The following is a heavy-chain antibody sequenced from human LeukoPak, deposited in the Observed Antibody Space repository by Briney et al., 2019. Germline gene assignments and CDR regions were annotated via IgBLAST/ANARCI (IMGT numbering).Heavy chain of an antibody. CDR1: GFTFDDYG. CDR3: ARKGYSSSCPHCYYYYMDV. Sequence: GGSLRLSCAASGFTFDDYGMSWVRQAPGKGLEWVSGINWNGGSTGYADSVKGRFTISRDNAKNSLYLQMNSLRAEDTAVYYCARKGYSSSCPHCYYYYMDVWGKGTTVTVSS. J-gene: IGHJ6*03. CDR2: INWNGGST. D-gene: IGHD6-13*01. V-gene: IGHV3-20*04.